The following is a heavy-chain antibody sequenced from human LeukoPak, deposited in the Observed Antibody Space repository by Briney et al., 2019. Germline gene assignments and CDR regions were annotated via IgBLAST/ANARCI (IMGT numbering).Heavy chain of an antibody. CDR1: GFAVSTNY. V-gene: IGHV3-66*02. Sequence: GGSLRLSCAASGFAVSTNYLSWVRQAPGKGLEWVSVSYSDGSTYYTDSVKGRFTISRDNSKNTLYLQMNSLRPEDTAVYYCARDQRSESYYPWGWFDPWGQGTLVTVSS. CDR2: SYSDGST. D-gene: IGHD1-26*01. CDR3: ARDQRSESYYPWGWFDP. J-gene: IGHJ5*02.